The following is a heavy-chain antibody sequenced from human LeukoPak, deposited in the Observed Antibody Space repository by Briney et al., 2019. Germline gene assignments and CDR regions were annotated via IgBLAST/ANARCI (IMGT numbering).Heavy chain of an antibody. J-gene: IGHJ4*02. Sequence: GESLKISCKGSGYSFATNWIGWVRQMPGKGLEWMGIIYPGDSTTRYSPSFQGQVTISADKSISAAYLQWSSLKASDTAMYYCARQVLGESGYSYGAVDYWGQGTLVTVSS. CDR2: IYPGDSTT. CDR3: ARQVLGESGYSYGAVDY. CDR1: GYSFATNW. V-gene: IGHV5-51*01. D-gene: IGHD5-18*01.